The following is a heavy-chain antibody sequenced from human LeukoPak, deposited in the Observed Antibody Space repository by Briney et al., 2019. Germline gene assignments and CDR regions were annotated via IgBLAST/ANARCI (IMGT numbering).Heavy chain of an antibody. CDR3: AREGDIAAAGSGEYYFDY. Sequence: ASVKVSCKAFGYTFTSNYMHWVRQAPGQGLEWMGWINPNSGGTNYAQKFQGRVTMTRDTSISTAYMELSRLRSDDTAVYYCAREGDIAAAGSGEYYFDYWGQGTLVTVSS. D-gene: IGHD6-13*01. CDR1: GYTFTSNY. J-gene: IGHJ4*02. CDR2: INPNSGGT. V-gene: IGHV1-2*02.